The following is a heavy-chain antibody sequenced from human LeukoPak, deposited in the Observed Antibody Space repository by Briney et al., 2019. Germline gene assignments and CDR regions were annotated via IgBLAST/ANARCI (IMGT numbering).Heavy chain of an antibody. CDR1: GYTFTSYG. CDR2: TSDYSGNT. CDR3: ARDRYYYGSGSYYFLEDY. D-gene: IGHD3-10*01. V-gene: IGHV1-18*04. J-gene: IGHJ4*02. Sequence: ASVKVSCKASGYTFTSYGISWVRQAPGQGLEWMGWTSDYSGNTNYAQKLQGRVTMTTDTSTSTAYMELRSLRSDGTAVYYCARDRYYYGSGSYYFLEDYWGQGTLVTVSS.